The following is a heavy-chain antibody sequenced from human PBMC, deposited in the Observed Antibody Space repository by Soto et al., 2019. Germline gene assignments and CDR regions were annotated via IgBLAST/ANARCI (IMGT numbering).Heavy chain of an antibody. Sequence: LRLSCAASGFTFSSYGMHWVRQAPGKGLEWVAVIWYDGSNKYYADSVKGRFTISRDNSKNTLYLQMNSLRAEDTAVYYCSIGYCSGGSCYIPHYYGMDVWGQGTTVTVSS. CDR3: SIGYCSGGSCYIPHYYGMDV. D-gene: IGHD2-15*01. CDR2: IWYDGSNK. J-gene: IGHJ6*02. V-gene: IGHV3-33*01. CDR1: GFTFSSYG.